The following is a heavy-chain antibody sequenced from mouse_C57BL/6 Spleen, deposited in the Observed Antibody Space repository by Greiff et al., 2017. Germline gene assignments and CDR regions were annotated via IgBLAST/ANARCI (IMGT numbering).Heavy chain of an antibody. CDR1: GFTFSDAW. CDR3: ARTYSNYWFAY. Sequence: EVQLVESGGGLVQPGGSMKLSCAASGFTFSDAWMDWVRQSPEQGLEWVAEIRNKANNHATYYAESVKGRFTISRDDSKSSVYLQMTSLRAEDTGIYYCARTYSNYWFAYWGQGTLVTVSA. J-gene: IGHJ3*01. D-gene: IGHD2-5*01. CDR2: IRNKANNHAT. V-gene: IGHV6-6*01.